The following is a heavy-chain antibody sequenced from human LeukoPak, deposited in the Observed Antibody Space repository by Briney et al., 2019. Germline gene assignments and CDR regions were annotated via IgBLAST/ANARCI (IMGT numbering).Heavy chain of an antibody. CDR3: ARGGHSSSETDY. V-gene: IGHV3-23*01. D-gene: IGHD6-6*01. CDR1: GFTFSSYA. Sequence: PGGSLRLSCAASGFTFSSYAMSWVRQAPGKGLEWVSAISGSGGSTYYADSVKGRFTISRDNAKNSLYLQMNSLRAEDTAVYYCARGGHSSSETDYWGQGTLVTVSS. J-gene: IGHJ4*02. CDR2: ISGSGGST.